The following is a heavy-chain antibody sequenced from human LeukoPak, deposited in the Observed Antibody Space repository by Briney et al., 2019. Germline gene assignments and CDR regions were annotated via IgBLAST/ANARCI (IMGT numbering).Heavy chain of an antibody. J-gene: IGHJ4*02. CDR1: GYTFTSYA. Sequence: GASVKHSCKASGYTFTSYAMNWVREAPGQGLEWMGWINTNTGNPTYAQGFTGRFAFSLDTPVSTAYLQISSLKAEDTAVYYCARDRVLLWFGESYYFDYWGQGTLVTVSS. D-gene: IGHD3-10*01. CDR2: INTNTGNP. V-gene: IGHV7-4-1*02. CDR3: ARDRVLLWFGESYYFDY.